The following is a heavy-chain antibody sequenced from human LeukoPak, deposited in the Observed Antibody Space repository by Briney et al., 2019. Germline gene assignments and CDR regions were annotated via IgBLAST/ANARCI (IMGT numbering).Heavy chain of an antibody. Sequence: YDGSNKYYADSVKGRFTISRDNSKNTLYLQMNSLRAEDTAVYYCAKEAVGVVVPAAMDYWGQGTLVTVSS. J-gene: IGHJ4*02. CDR3: AKEAVGVVVPAAMDY. V-gene: IGHV3-33*06. D-gene: IGHD2-2*01. CDR2: YDGSNK.